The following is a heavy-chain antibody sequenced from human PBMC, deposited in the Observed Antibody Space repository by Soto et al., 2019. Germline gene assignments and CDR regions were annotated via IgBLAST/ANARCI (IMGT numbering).Heavy chain of an antibody. Sequence: QVQLVESGGGVVQPGRSLRLSCAASGFIFSSCAMHWVRQAPGKGLEWVAVISYDGSNKQYTDAVKGRFTISRDNSKNTLYLQMNSLRVDDTALYYCARDGSDTWNYYYGLDVWGQGTTVTVSS. CDR1: GFIFSSCA. CDR3: ARDGSDTWNYYYGLDV. V-gene: IGHV3-30-3*01. D-gene: IGHD3-10*01. J-gene: IGHJ6*02. CDR2: ISYDGSNK.